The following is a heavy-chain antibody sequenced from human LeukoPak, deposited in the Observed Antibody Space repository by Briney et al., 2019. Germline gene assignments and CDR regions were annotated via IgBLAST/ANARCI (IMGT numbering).Heavy chain of an antibody. CDR3: ARYNWRSRMDV. CDR2: IKQDGSEK. CDR1: GFTFRSYW. J-gene: IGHJ6*02. V-gene: IGHV3-7*01. D-gene: IGHD1-20*01. Sequence: GGSLRLSCAASGFTFRSYWMSWVLQAPGKGLEWVANIKQDGSEKYYVDSVKGRFTISRDNAKNSLYLQMNSLRAEDTAVYYCARYNWRSRMDVWGQGTTVTVSS.